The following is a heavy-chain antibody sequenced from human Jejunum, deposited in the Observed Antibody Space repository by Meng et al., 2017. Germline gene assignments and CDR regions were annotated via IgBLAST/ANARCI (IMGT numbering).Heavy chain of an antibody. CDR1: EYSFSNYY. V-gene: IGHV1-46*01. J-gene: IGHJ4*02. CDR3: VREFRGGYFDY. Sequence: QVRLVQSGGEVKKPGASVKVSCKSSEYSFSNYYLHWMRQAPGQGLEWLGVSNPGGGSTNYAQKFQGRVTMTRDTSANTVYMELGSLKSEDTAVYYCVREFRGGYFDYWGQGTLVTVSS. D-gene: IGHD3-16*01. CDR2: SNPGGGST.